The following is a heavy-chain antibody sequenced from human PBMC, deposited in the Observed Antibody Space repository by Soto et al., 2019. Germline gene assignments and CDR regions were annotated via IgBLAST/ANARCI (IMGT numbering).Heavy chain of an antibody. CDR1: GYTFTSYA. Sequence: GASVKVSCKASGYTFTSYAMHWVRQAPGQRLEWMGWINAGNGNTKYSQKIQGRVTITRDTSASTAYMELSSLRSEDTAVYYCARLPVADLYRDYWGQGTLVTVSS. V-gene: IGHV1-3*01. CDR2: INAGNGNT. J-gene: IGHJ4*02. D-gene: IGHD6-19*01. CDR3: ARLPVADLYRDY.